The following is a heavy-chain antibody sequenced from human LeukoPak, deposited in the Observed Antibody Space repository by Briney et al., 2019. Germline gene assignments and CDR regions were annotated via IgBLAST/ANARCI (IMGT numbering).Heavy chain of an antibody. CDR2: IKQDGSEK. Sequence: GGSLRLSCAASGFTFSSYWMSWVRQAPGKGLEWVANIKQDGSEKYYVDSVKGRFTISRDNAKNSLYLQMNSLRAEDTAVYYCATDSNSKTGDLTPFDYWGQGTLVTVSS. V-gene: IGHV3-7*03. CDR3: ATDSNSKTGDLTPFDY. CDR1: GFTFSSYW. D-gene: IGHD7-27*01. J-gene: IGHJ4*02.